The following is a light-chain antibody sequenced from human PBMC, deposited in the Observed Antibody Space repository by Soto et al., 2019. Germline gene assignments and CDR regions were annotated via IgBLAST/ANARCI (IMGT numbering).Light chain of an antibody. CDR3: CSYTSSRTHV. CDR2: DVN. CDR1: SSDVGGYNF. Sequence: QSALTQPASVSGSPGQSITISCTGTSSDVGGYNFVSWYQQHPGKVPKLMIFDVNRRPSGVSDRFSGSKSGNTASLTISGLQAEVEGDYYCCSYTSSRTHVFGSGTKVTVL. J-gene: IGLJ1*01. V-gene: IGLV2-14*03.